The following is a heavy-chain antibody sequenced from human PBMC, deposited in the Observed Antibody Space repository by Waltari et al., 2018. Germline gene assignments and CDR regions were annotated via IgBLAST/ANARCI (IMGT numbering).Heavy chain of an antibody. D-gene: IGHD5-12*01. J-gene: IGHJ3*02. V-gene: IGHV5-51*01. Sequence: EVQLVQSGAEVKKPGESLKISCKGSGYSFTSYWIGWVRQMPGKGLEWMGIIYPGDSDTRYRPSFQGQGTISADKSISTAYLQWSSLQASDTAMYYCATSGVRDGYKPTAFDIWGQGTMVTVSS. CDR1: GYSFTSYW. CDR3: ATSGVRDGYKPTAFDI. CDR2: IYPGDSDT.